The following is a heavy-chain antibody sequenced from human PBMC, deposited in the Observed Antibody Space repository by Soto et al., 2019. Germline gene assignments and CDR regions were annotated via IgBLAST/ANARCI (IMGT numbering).Heavy chain of an antibody. CDR3: ARDLTIVPATHPRLENYGMDV. Sequence: QVQLVQSAAEVKKPGASVKVSCKASGYSFTSYGISWVRRAPGQGLEWMGWVSPYNGHTQFAQRFQGRVTMTTDTSTKTAYMELRNLRSDDTDHYYCARDLTIVPATHPRLENYGMDVWGQGTTVIVSS. CDR2: VSPYNGHT. V-gene: IGHV1-18*01. J-gene: IGHJ6*02. CDR1: GYSFTSYG. D-gene: IGHD2-15*01.